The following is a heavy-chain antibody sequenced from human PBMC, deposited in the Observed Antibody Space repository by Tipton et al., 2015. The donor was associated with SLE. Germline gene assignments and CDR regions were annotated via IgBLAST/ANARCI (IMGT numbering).Heavy chain of an antibody. CDR3: ARQPRYRYGSGTFDS. CDR1: GGSITSSDYY. D-gene: IGHD3-10*01. CDR2: LYFSDTT. V-gene: IGHV4-39*07. Sequence: GLVKPSKTLSLTCSVSGGSITSSDYYWGWIRQSPGKGLEWIGNLYFSDTTYYNPSLKSRVTISGDMSKNLFSLNLTSVTAADTAVYFCARQPRYRYGSGTFDSWGQGALVTVSS. J-gene: IGHJ5*01.